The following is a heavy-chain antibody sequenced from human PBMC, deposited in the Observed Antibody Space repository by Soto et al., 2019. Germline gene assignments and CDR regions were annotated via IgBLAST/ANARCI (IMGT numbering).Heavy chain of an antibody. J-gene: IGHJ3*01. CDR2: IKSKTAGGIT. CDR3: AREGGGGSGGAFEL. V-gene: IGHV3-15*01. CDR1: GLTFSNVW. Sequence: EVQLVESGGGLVKPGGSLRLSCAASGLTFSNVWMSWVRQAPGKGLQWVGRIKSKTAGGITDYAAPVKGRFTISRDDSENMLYLQMNSLKTEDTAVYYCAREGGGGSGGAFELWGQGTSSPSLQ. D-gene: IGHD2-21*01.